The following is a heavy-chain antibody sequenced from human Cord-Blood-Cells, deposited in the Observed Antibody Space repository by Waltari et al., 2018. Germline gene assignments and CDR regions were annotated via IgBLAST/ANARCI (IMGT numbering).Heavy chain of an antibody. CDR3: ARRDYDILTGYDY. CDR1: GGSFSGYY. D-gene: IGHD3-9*01. Sequence: QVQLQQWGAGLLKPSETLSLTCAVYGGSFSGYYWSWIRQPPGKGLEWIGEINHSGSTNYNPSRKSRVTRSVDTSKNQFSLKLSSVTAADTAVYYCARRDYDILTGYDYWGQGTLVTVSS. CDR2: INHSGST. V-gene: IGHV4-34*01. J-gene: IGHJ4*02.